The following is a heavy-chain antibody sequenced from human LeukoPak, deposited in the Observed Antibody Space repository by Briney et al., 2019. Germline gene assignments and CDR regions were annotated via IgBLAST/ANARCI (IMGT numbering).Heavy chain of an antibody. Sequence: PSETLSLTCTVSGGSINSYYWSWIRQPPGKGLQWIGYIYYSGSTDYNPSLKSRVTISVDTSKNQFSLDLISVTAADTAVYYCASTRGVAGTGGYYFDYWGQGTLVTVSS. CDR3: ASTRGVAGTGGYYFDY. J-gene: IGHJ4*02. D-gene: IGHD6-19*01. CDR1: GGSINSYY. CDR2: IYYSGST. V-gene: IGHV4-59*08.